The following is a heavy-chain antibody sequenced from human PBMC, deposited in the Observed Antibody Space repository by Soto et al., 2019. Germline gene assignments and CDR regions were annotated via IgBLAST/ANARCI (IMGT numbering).Heavy chain of an antibody. D-gene: IGHD3-3*01. Sequence: ASVKVSCKASGYTFTSYYMHWVRQAPGQGLECMGRINPIVGITNYAQKFQGRVTITADTSTSTAYMELSSLRSEDTAVYYCAREYSFGVVIMGIFDYWGQGTLVTVSS. CDR2: INPIVGIT. V-gene: IGHV1-46*01. J-gene: IGHJ4*02. CDR3: AREYSFGVVIMGIFDY. CDR1: GYTFTSYY.